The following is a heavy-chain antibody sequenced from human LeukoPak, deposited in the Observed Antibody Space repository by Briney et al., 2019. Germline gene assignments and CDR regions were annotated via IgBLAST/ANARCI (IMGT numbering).Heavy chain of an antibody. CDR1: GFTFSNYG. Sequence: GGSLRLSCAASGFTFSNYGMHWVRQAPGKGLEWVTFIRYDGSNKYYADSVKGRFTISRDNSKNTLYLQMNSLRAEDTAIYYCAKGHADSSGYYYFDSWGQGTLVTVPS. J-gene: IGHJ4*02. CDR2: IRYDGSNK. D-gene: IGHD3-22*01. CDR3: AKGHADSSGYYYFDS. V-gene: IGHV3-30*02.